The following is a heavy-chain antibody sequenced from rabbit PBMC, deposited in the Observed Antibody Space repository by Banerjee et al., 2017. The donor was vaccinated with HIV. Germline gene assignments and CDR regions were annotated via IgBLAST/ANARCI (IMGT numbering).Heavy chain of an antibody. CDR1: GFDLSSYYY. CDR2: IYTSSGST. D-gene: IGHD7-1*01. CDR3: ARAYAGYGGYGPYYFNL. V-gene: IGHV1S43*01. J-gene: IGHJ4*01. Sequence: QEQLEESGGGLVKPEGSLTLTCNASGFDLSSYYYMCWVRQAPGKGLELIACIYTSSGSTWDASWVNGRFTISRSTSLNTVDLKMTSLTAADTATYFCARAYAGYGGYGPYYFNLWGPGTLVTVS.